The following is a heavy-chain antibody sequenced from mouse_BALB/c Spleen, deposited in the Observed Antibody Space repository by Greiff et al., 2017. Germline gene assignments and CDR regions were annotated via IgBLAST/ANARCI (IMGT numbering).Heavy chain of an antibody. CDR2: ILPGSGST. Sequence: QVQLQQSGAELMKPGASVKISCKATGYTFSSYWIEWVKQRPGHGLEWIGEILPGSGSTNYNEKFKGKATFTADTSSNTAYMQLSSLTSEDSAVYYCPIYYDYDGGYFDYWGQGTTLTVSS. J-gene: IGHJ2*01. V-gene: IGHV1-9*01. CDR3: PIYYDYDGGYFDY. CDR1: GYTFSSYW. D-gene: IGHD2-4*01.